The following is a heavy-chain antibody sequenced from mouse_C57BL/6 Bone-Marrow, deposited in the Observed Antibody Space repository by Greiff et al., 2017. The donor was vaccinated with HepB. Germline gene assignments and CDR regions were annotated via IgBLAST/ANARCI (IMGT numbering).Heavy chain of an antibody. CDR2: IWRGGST. D-gene: IGHD1-1*01. J-gene: IGHJ1*03. CDR1: GFSLTSYG. V-gene: IGHV2-5*01. CDR3: AKKVYYGSSYGYFDV. Sequence: VQLQQSGPGLVQPSQSLSITCTVSGFSLTSYGVHWVRQSPGKGLEWLGVIWRGGSTAYNAAFMSRLSITKDNSKSQVFFKMNSLQADDTAIYYCAKKVYYGSSYGYFDVWGTGTTVTVSS.